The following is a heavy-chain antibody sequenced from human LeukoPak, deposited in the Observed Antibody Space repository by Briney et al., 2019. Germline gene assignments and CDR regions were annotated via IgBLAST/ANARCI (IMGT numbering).Heavy chain of an antibody. CDR3: ILGGKLDY. J-gene: IGHJ4*02. V-gene: IGHV4-39*01. Sequence: PSETLSLTCTVSGGSISSSNYYRGWIRLPPGKGLEWIGGICHTGNIHYNPSLKSRVTISVDTSKNQLSLRLNSVTAADTALYYCILGGKLDYWGQGILVTVSS. CDR1: GGSISSSNYY. D-gene: IGHD3-10*01. CDR2: ICHTGNI.